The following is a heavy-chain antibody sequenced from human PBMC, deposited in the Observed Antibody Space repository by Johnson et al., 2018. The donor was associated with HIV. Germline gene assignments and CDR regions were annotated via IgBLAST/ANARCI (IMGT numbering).Heavy chain of an antibody. D-gene: IGHD1-26*01. J-gene: IGHJ3*02. Sequence: VQLVESGGALVQPGGSLRLSCEVSGFTISTFWMHWVRQVPGKGLMWVSRISGDGSSSSYADSVKGRFTISRDNSKNTLYLQMNSLRAEDTAVYYCAKDAAWELLRPDAFDIWGQGTMVTVSS. V-gene: IGHV3-74*01. CDR1: GFTISTFW. CDR2: ISGDGSSS. CDR3: AKDAAWELLRPDAFDI.